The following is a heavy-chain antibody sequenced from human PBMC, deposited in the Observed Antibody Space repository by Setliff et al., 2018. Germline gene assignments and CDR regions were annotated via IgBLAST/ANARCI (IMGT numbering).Heavy chain of an antibody. CDR2: IYPGDSHT. V-gene: IGHV5-51*01. Sequence: ESLKISCKGSGYSFSNFWIGWVRQMPGKGLEWMGIIYPGDSHTRYSPSFQGQVTMSADKSINTAYLQWSNLKASDTAIYYCARLDGYCSSTSCQRRPYYYYGMDVWGQGTTVTV. J-gene: IGHJ6*02. CDR1: GYSFSNFW. CDR3: ARLDGYCSSTSCQRRPYYYYGMDV. D-gene: IGHD2-2*03.